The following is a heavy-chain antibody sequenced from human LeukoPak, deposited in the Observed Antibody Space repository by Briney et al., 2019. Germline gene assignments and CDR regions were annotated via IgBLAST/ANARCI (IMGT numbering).Heavy chain of an antibody. CDR3: ARHKGYYYYYMDV. CDR1: GGSISTSGYY. Sequence: PSETLSLTCTVSGGSISTSGYYWGWIRQPPGKGLEWIGNIYYTGSTYYNPSLKSRVTISVDTSKNQLSLKLSSVTAADTSVYYCARHKGYYYYYMDVWGKGTTVTVSS. V-gene: IGHV4-39*01. CDR2: IYYTGST. J-gene: IGHJ6*03.